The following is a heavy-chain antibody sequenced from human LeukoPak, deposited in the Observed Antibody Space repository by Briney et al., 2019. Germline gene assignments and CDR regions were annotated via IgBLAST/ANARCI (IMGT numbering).Heavy chain of an antibody. V-gene: IGHV3-48*04. Sequence: GGSLRLSCAASGFTFSSYGMHWVRQAPGKGLEWVSYISSSGSTIYYADSVKGRFTISRDNAKNSLYLQMNSLRAEDTAVYYCARDRDYYDSSGPDAFDIWGQGMMVTVSS. CDR1: GFTFSSYG. CDR2: ISSSGSTI. J-gene: IGHJ3*02. CDR3: ARDRDYYDSSGPDAFDI. D-gene: IGHD3-22*01.